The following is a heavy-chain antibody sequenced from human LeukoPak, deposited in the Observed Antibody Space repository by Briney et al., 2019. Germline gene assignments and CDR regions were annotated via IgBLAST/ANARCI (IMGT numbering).Heavy chain of an antibody. CDR3: ARGRPWYYYDSSGYYHDY. CDR2: INSDGSST. J-gene: IGHJ4*02. Sequence: GGSLRLSCAASGFTFSSYWMHWVRQAPGKGLVWVSRINSDGSSTSYADSVKGRFTISRDNAKNTLYLQMNSLRAEDTAVYYCARGRPWYYYDSSGYYHDYWGQGTLVTVSS. D-gene: IGHD3-22*01. V-gene: IGHV3-74*01. CDR1: GFTFSSYW.